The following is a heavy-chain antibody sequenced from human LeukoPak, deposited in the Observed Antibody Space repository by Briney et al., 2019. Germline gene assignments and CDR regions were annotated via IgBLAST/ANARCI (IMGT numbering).Heavy chain of an antibody. Sequence: ASVKVSCKASGGTFSSHGFSWVRQAPGQGLEWMGGIIPIFGATNYAPKFQGRVTITTDDSTGTGYMELSSLRSDDTAVYYCARRWPHSSGYYLFDYWGQATLVTVSS. D-gene: IGHD3-22*01. CDR1: GGTFSSHG. V-gene: IGHV1-69*05. CDR2: IIPIFGAT. J-gene: IGHJ4*02. CDR3: ARRWPHSSGYYLFDY.